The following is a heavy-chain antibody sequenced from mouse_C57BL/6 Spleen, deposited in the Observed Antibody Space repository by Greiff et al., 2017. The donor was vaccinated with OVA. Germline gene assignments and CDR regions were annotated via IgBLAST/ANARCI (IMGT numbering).Heavy chain of an antibody. CDR1: GYTFTDYY. Sequence: QVQLKESGAELVRPGASVKLSCKASGYTFTDYYINWVKQRPGQGLEWIARIYPGSGNTYYNEKFKGKATLTAEKSSSTAYMQLSSLTSEDSAVYFCARSGPHFDYWGQGTTLTVSS. V-gene: IGHV1-76*01. CDR3: ARSGPHFDY. CDR2: IYPGSGNT. J-gene: IGHJ2*01.